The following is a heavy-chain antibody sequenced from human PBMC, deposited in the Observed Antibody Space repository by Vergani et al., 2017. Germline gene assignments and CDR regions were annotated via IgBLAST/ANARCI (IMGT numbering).Heavy chain of an antibody. CDR1: GFTFNQYG. CDR2: TWYDGNNK. CDR3: ARGNYYGSGTYVDP. D-gene: IGHD3-10*01. V-gene: IGHV3-33*01. J-gene: IGHJ5*02. Sequence: QVQLVESGGGVVQPGRSLRLSCAASGFTFNQYGMHWVRQAPGKGLEWVAVTWYDGNNKQYADSVKGRFTISRDNSKSTMYLQMNSLRDEDTGVYYCARGNYYGSGTYVDPWGEGTLVTVSS.